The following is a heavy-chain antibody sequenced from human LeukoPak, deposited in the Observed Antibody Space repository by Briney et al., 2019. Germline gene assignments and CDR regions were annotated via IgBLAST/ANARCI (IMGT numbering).Heavy chain of an antibody. CDR1: GFTFSSYS. V-gene: IGHV3-48*01. CDR2: ISSSSSTI. Sequence: GGSLRLSCAASGFTFSSYSMNWVRQVPGKGLEWVSYISSSSSTIYYADSVKDRFTISRDNSKNTLYLQMNSLRAEDTAVYYCAKDPPGIAVAGPEYFQHWGQGTLVTVSS. J-gene: IGHJ1*01. D-gene: IGHD6-19*01. CDR3: AKDPPGIAVAGPEYFQH.